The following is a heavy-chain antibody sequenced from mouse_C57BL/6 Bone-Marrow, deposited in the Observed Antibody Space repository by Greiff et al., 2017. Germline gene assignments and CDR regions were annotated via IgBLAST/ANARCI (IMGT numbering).Heavy chain of an antibody. J-gene: IGHJ2*01. V-gene: IGHV1-50*01. CDR1: GYTFTSYW. Sequence: QVQLQQSGAELVKPGASVKLSCKASGYTFTSYWMQWVKQRPGQGLEWIGEIDPSDSYTNYNQKFKGKATLTVDTSSSTAYMQLSSLTSEDSAVYYCASDYYGSSNYFDYWGQGTTLTVSS. CDR2: IDPSDSYT. D-gene: IGHD1-1*01. CDR3: ASDYYGSSNYFDY.